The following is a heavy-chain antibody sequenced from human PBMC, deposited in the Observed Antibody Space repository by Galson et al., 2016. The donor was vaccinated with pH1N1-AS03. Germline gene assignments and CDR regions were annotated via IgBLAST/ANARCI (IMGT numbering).Heavy chain of an antibody. Sequence: LRLSCAVSGFMFSTNAMTWVRQAPGEGLEWVSGISASGGDTYYADSVKGRFTVSRDNSKHTLYLQMNSLRADDTAVYYCAKGGKGYCSSATCFSLSYYYYYYGMDVWGQGTTVTVSS. CDR2: ISASGGDT. V-gene: IGHV3-23*01. CDR1: GFMFSTNA. D-gene: IGHD2-2*01. J-gene: IGHJ6*02. CDR3: AKGGKGYCSSATCFSLSYYYYYYGMDV.